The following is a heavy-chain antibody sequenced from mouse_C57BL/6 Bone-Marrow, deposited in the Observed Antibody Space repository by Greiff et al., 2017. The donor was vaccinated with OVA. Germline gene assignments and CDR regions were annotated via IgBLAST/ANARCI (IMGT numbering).Heavy chain of an antibody. CDR2: IRLKSDNYAT. CDR1: GFTFSNYW. Sequence: EVKLQESGGGLVQPGGSMKLSCVASGFTFSNYWMNWVRQSPEKGLEWVAQIRLKSDNYATHYAESGTGRFTISRDDSKSSVYLQMNNLRAEDTGIYYCTGPPYYSNPYYYAMDYWGQGTSVTVSS. J-gene: IGHJ4*01. V-gene: IGHV6-3*01. D-gene: IGHD2-5*01. CDR3: TGPPYYSNPYYYAMDY.